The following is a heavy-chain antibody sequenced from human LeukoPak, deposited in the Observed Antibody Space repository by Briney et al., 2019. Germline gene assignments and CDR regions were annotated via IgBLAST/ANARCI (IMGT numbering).Heavy chain of an antibody. CDR3: ARREGRTMIVVN. CDR2: MNPNSGNT. Sequence: ASVKVSCKASGYTFTSYGISWVRQAPGQGLEWMGWMNPNSGNTGYAQKFQGRVTMTRNTSISKAYMELSSLRSEDTAVYYCARREGRTMIVVNWGQGTLVTVSS. V-gene: IGHV1-8*02. D-gene: IGHD3-22*01. J-gene: IGHJ4*02. CDR1: GYTFTSYG.